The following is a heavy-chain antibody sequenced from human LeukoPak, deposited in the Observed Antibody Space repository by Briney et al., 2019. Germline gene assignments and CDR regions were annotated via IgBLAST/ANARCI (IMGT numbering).Heavy chain of an antibody. D-gene: IGHD1-14*01. J-gene: IGHJ6*02. V-gene: IGHV3-23*01. Sequence: PGGSLRLSCAASGFTFSMYAMNWVRQAPGKGLEWVSGISGSGGSTYYADSVKGRFTISRDNSKNTLYLQMNSLRAEDTAVYHCAKGRKSYYYGMDVWGQGTTVTVPS. CDR1: GFTFSMYA. CDR3: AKGRKSYYYGMDV. CDR2: ISGSGGST.